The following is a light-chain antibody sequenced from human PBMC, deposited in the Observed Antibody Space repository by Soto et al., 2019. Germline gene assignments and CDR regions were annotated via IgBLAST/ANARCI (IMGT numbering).Light chain of an antibody. V-gene: IGLV2-8*01. Sequence: QSVLTQPPSASGSPGQSVTISCTETTSDYVSWYQQYPGKAPKLMIYDVTKRPSGVPDRFSGSKSGTTASLTVSGLQAEDEADYFCSSHAGARHSLFGGGTKLTVL. J-gene: IGLJ2*01. CDR3: SSHAGARHSL. CDR1: TSDY. CDR2: DVT.